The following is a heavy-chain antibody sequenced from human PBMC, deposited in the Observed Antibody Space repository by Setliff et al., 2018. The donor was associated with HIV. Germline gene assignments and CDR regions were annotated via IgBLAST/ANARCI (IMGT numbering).Heavy chain of an antibody. J-gene: IGHJ4*02. CDR2: ISSSGKRI. CDR3: AKVAPKVSYYYGLGRQRGYFDY. CDR1: GFTFSGFS. Sequence: PGGSLRLSCDVSGFTFSGFSMHWVRQAPGKGPEWVAYISSSGKRIFYADSVKGRLTISRDNAENSLFLQMSSLKVEDTAVYYCAKVAPKVSYYYGLGRQRGYFDYWGQGTLVTVSS. D-gene: IGHD3-10*01. V-gene: IGHV3-48*04.